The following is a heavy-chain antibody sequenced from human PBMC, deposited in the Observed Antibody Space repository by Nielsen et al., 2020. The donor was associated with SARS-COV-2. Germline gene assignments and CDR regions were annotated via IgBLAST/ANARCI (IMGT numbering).Heavy chain of an antibody. D-gene: IGHD3-22*01. CDR3: ARVAEYDYYDSSGYDDAFDI. V-gene: IGHV4-4*02. J-gene: IGHJ3*02. Sequence: VRQAPGKGLEWIGEIYDSGSTNYNPSLKSRVTISLDTSKNQFSLKLSSVTAADTAVYYCARVAEYDYYDSSGYDDAFDIWGQGTMVTVSS. CDR2: IYDSGST.